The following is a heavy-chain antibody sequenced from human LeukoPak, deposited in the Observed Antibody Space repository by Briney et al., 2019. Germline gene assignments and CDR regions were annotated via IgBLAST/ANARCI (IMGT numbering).Heavy chain of an antibody. Sequence: GGSLRLSCAASGFTFDDYAMHWVRQAPGKGLEWVSGISWNSGNIGYADSVKGRFTISRDNAKNSLYLQMNSLRAEDTAFYYCAKESGNYYYYMDVWGKGTTVTISS. CDR3: AKESGNYYYYMDV. CDR2: ISWNSGNI. V-gene: IGHV3-9*01. CDR1: GFTFDDYA. J-gene: IGHJ6*03. D-gene: IGHD1-26*01.